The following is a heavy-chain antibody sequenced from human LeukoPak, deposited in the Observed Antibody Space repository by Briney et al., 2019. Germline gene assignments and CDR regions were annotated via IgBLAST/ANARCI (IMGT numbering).Heavy chain of an antibody. D-gene: IGHD6-13*01. Sequence: ASVKVSCKASGYTFTGYYMHWVRQAPGHGLEWMGQSNPNSGGTNSAQKFQGRVTMTRDTSINTAYMELNRLRSDDTAVYYCARAIAAAGDFWGQGTLVTVSS. CDR3: ARAIAAAGDF. CDR2: SNPNSGGT. J-gene: IGHJ4*02. CDR1: GYTFTGYY. V-gene: IGHV1-2*06.